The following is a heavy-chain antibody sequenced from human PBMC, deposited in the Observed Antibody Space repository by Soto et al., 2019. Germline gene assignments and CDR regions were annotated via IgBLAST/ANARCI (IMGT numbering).Heavy chain of an antibody. V-gene: IGHV3-53*04. J-gene: IGHJ3*02. CDR2: IYSGGST. CDR3: ARDLTHSSGWWTWTFDI. Sequence: GGSLRLSCAASGFTFSSYAMSWVRQAPGKGLEWVSVIYSGGSTYYADSVKGRFTISRHNSKNTLYLQMNSLRAEDTAVYYCARDLTHSSGWWTWTFDIWGQGTMVTVSS. CDR1: GFTFSSYA. D-gene: IGHD3-22*01.